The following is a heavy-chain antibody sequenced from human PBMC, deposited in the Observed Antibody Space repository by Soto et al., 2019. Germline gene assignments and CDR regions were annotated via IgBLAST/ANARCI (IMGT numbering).Heavy chain of an antibody. V-gene: IGHV3-7*03. J-gene: IGHJ4*02. CDR2: IKQDGSEK. Sequence: PGGSLRLSCAASGFTFSSYWMSWVRQAPGKGLEWVANIKQDGSEKYYVDSVKGRFTISRDNAKNSLYLQMNSLRAEDTAVYYCARDGRAYDFWSGYYYPLDHWGQGTLVTVSS. D-gene: IGHD3-3*01. CDR3: ARDGRAYDFWSGYYYPLDH. CDR1: GFTFSSYW.